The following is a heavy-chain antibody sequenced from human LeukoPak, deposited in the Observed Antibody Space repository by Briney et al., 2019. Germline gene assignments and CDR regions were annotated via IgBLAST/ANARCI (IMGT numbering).Heavy chain of an antibody. Sequence: GASVKVSCKASGGTFSSYAISWVRQAPGQGLEWMGGIIPIFGTANYAQKFQGRVTITADKSTSTAYMELSSLRSEDTAVYYCAMRLVGLYSYYDSSETSAFDIWGQGTMVTVSS. J-gene: IGHJ3*02. V-gene: IGHV1-69*06. D-gene: IGHD3-22*01. CDR3: AMRLVGLYSYYDSSETSAFDI. CDR1: GGTFSSYA. CDR2: IIPIFGTA.